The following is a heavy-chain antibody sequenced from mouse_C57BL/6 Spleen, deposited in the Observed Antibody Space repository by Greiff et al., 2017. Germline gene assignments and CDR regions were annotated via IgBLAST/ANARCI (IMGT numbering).Heavy chain of an antibody. CDR2: IDPSDSYT. D-gene: IGHD2-2*01. CDR1: GYTFTSYW. Sequence: QVQLQQPGAELVRPGTSVKLSCKASGYTFTSYWMHWVKQRPGQGLEWIGVIDPSDSYTNYNQKFKGKATLTVDQSSSTAYMQLNSLTSEDSAVYYCARGGIMVTFDYWGQGTTLTVSS. V-gene: IGHV1-59*01. J-gene: IGHJ2*01. CDR3: ARGGIMVTFDY.